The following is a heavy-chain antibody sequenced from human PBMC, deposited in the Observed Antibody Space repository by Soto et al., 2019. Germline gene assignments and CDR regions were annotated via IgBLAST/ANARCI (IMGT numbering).Heavy chain of an antibody. CDR3: ARDLNDYGGNSGFDY. CDR2: ISYDGSNK. CDR1: GFTCSSYA. V-gene: IGHV3-30-3*01. J-gene: IGHJ4*02. D-gene: IGHD4-17*01. Sequence: GGSLRLSCAASGFTCSSYAMHWVRQAPGKGLEWVAVISYDGSNKYYADSVKGRFTISRDNSKNTLYLQMNSLRAEDTAVYYCARDLNDYGGNSGFDYWGQGTLVTVSS.